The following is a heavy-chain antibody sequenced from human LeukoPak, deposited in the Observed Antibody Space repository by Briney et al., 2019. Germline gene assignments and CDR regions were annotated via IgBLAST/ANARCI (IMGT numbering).Heavy chain of an antibody. CDR1: GGSFSGYY. CDR3: ARLWNYYGSGRGYYYYMDV. Sequence: PSETLSLTCAVYGGSFSGYYWSWIRQPPGKGLEWIGEINHSGSTNYNPSLKSRVTISVDTSKNQFSLKLSSVTAADTAVYYCARLWNYYGSGRGYYYYMDVWGKGTTVTISS. D-gene: IGHD3-10*01. CDR2: INHSGST. J-gene: IGHJ6*03. V-gene: IGHV4-34*01.